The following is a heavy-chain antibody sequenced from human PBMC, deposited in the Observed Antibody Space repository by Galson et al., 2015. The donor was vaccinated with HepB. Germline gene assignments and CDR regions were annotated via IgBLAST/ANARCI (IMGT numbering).Heavy chain of an antibody. CDR1: GFSFSSYG. CDR2: IRYDGTNE. CDR3: AKESTVTTKSWFDP. Sequence: SLRLSCAASGFSFSSYGMHWVRQAPGKGLEWVSFIRYDGTNEYYADSVKSRFTISRDNSKNTLYLQMNSLRAEDTAVYYCAKESTVTTKSWFDPWGQGTLVTVSS. D-gene: IGHD4-17*01. J-gene: IGHJ5*02. V-gene: IGHV3-30*02.